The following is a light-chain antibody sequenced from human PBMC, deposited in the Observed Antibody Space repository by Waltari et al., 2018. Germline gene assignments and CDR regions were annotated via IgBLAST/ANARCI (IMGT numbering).Light chain of an antibody. CDR2: DAS. V-gene: IGKV3-11*01. CDR1: QSVGTY. Sequence: IVLTQSPATLSLSPGERATPSCRASQSVGTYLAWYQHRPGQAPRLLIYDASTRATGIPARFGGSGSGTDFTLTISSLAIEDFAVYYCQQRSKWPPLTFGGGTKVEVK. CDR3: QQRSKWPPLT. J-gene: IGKJ4*01.